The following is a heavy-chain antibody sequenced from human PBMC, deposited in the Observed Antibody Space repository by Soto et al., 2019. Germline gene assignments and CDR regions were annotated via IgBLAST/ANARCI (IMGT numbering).Heavy chain of an antibody. CDR3: ARRRCGYFSPDWYFDL. CDR2: IYSSWST. Sequence: QVQLQESGPGLLKPSETLSLTCTVSGGSISSYYWSWIRQPPGKGLEWIGYIYSSWSTNYNPAFKSRVTISVATSKNHFYLKLSSVTAADTVVYYCARRRCGYFSPDWYFDLWGRGTLLTVSS. J-gene: IGHJ2*01. V-gene: IGHV4-59*01. D-gene: IGHD3-22*01. CDR1: GGSISSYY.